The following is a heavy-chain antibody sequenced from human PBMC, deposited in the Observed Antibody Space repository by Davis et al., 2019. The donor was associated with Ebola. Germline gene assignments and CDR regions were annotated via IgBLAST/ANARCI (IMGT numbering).Heavy chain of an antibody. CDR3: ARDAVRGGSYQNFDY. CDR2: INPSGGST. CDR1: GYTFTSYY. J-gene: IGHJ4*02. D-gene: IGHD1-26*01. Sequence: ASVKVSCKASGYTFTSYYMHWVRQAPGQGLEWMGIINPSGGSTSYAQKFQGRVTMTRDTSTSTVYMELSSLRSEDTAGYYCARDAVRGGSYQNFDYWGQGTLVTVSS. V-gene: IGHV1-46*03.